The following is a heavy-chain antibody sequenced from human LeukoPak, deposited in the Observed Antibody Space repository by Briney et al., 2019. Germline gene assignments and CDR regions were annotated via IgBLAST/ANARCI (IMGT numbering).Heavy chain of an antibody. D-gene: IGHD2-15*01. V-gene: IGHV4-39*01. CDR3: ARHPTLKPIDY. Sequence: GSLRLSCAASGFTFSSYSMNWVRQPPGKGLEWIGSIYYSGSTYYNPSLKSRVTISVDTSKNQFSLKLSSVTAADTAVYYCARHPTLKPIDYWGQGTLVTVSS. CDR2: IYYSGST. CDR1: GFTFSSYSMN. J-gene: IGHJ4*02.